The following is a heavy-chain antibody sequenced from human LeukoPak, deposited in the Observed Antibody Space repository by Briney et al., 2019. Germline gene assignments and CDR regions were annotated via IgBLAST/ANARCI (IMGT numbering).Heavy chain of an antibody. CDR1: GYTFTSYY. Sequence: ASVKVSCKASGYTFTSYYMHWVRQAPGQGLEWMGIINPSGGSTSYAQKFQGRVTMTRDTSTSTVYMELSSLRSEDTAVYYCARAWVISRLGDAFDIWGQGTMVTVSS. J-gene: IGHJ3*02. V-gene: IGHV1-46*01. CDR2: INPSGGST. CDR3: ARAWVISRLGDAFDI. D-gene: IGHD7-27*01.